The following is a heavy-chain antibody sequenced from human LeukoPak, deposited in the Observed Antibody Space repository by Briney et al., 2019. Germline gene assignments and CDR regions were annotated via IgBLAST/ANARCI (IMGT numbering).Heavy chain of an antibody. D-gene: IGHD5-12*01. Sequence: GGSLRLSCAASGFTVGSNYMSWVRQAPGKGLEWVSVIYSGGSTYYADSVKGRFTISRDNSKNTLYLQMNSLRAEDTAVYYCARVSGYDFLFDYWGQGTLVTVSS. V-gene: IGHV3-66*01. CDR2: IYSGGST. CDR1: GFTVGSNY. CDR3: ARVSGYDFLFDY. J-gene: IGHJ4*02.